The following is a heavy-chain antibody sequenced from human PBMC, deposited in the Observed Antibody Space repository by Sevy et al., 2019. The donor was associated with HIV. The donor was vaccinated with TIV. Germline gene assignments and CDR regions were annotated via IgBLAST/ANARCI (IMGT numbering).Heavy chain of an antibody. CDR1: GYTFTSYA. D-gene: IGHD3-9*01. CDR2: INTNTGNP. Sequence: ASVKVSCKASGYTFTSYAMNWVRQAPGQGLEWMGWINTNTGNPTYAQGFTGRFVFSLDTSVSTAYLQLSSLKAEYTAAYYCARDLDYDILTGYAYYYGMDVWGQGTTVTVSS. J-gene: IGHJ6*02. CDR3: ARDLDYDILTGYAYYYGMDV. V-gene: IGHV7-4-1*02.